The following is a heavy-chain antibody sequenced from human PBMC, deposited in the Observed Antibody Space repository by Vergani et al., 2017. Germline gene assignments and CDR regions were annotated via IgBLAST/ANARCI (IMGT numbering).Heavy chain of an antibody. V-gene: IGHV4-4*07. CDR1: GGSISSYY. CDR2: IYTSGST. D-gene: IGHD2-15*01. J-gene: IGHJ4*02. Sequence: VQLQESGPGLVKPSETLSLTCTVSGGSISSYYWSWIRQPAGKGLEWSGRIYTSGSTNYNPSLKSRVTMSVDTSKNQFSLKLSSVTAADTAVYYCARDVYCSGGSLRRGDCSAPAKYYFDYWGQGTLVTVSS. CDR3: ARDVYCSGGSLRRGDCSAPAKYYFDY.